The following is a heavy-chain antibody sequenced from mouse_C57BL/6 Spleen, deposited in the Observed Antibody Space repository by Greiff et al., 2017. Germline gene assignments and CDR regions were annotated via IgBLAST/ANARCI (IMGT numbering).Heavy chain of an antibody. J-gene: IGHJ4*01. CDR2: INPSTGGT. Sequence: EVQLQESGPELVKPGASVKISCKASGYSFTGYYMNWVKQSPEKSLEWIGEINPSTGGTTYNQKFKATATLTVDKSSSTAYMQLKSLTSEDSAVYYRARKGELRLYYAMDYWGQGTSVTVSS. V-gene: IGHV1-42*01. CDR3: ARKGELRLYYAMDY. D-gene: IGHD3-2*02. CDR1: GYSFTGYY.